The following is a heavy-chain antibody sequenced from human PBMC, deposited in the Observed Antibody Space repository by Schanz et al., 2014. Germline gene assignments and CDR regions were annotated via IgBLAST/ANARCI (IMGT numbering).Heavy chain of an antibody. D-gene: IGHD1-26*01. CDR2: IYYRGIT. Sequence: QVQLQESGPGLVEPSQTLSLTCTVSGDSISSAYWSWIRPHPGKGLEWIGFIYYRGITYYNPSLKGRISMSLDPSKTQFFLNLSSLTAADTAVYYCARVPEPGWFDPWGQGTLVTVSS. V-gene: IGHV4-31*03. J-gene: IGHJ5*02. CDR3: ARVPEPGWFDP. CDR1: GDSISSAY.